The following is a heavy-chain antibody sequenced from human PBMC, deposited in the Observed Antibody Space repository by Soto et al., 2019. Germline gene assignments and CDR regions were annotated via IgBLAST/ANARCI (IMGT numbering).Heavy chain of an antibody. Sequence: SETLSLTCTVSGGSISSYYWSWIRQPPGKGLEWIGYIYYSGSTNYNPSLKSRVTISVDTSKNQFSLKLSSVTAADTAVYYCASVGDTGEIDYWGQGTLVTVSS. J-gene: IGHJ4*02. CDR2: IYYSGST. V-gene: IGHV4-59*01. CDR1: GGSISSYY. D-gene: IGHD2-21*01. CDR3: ASVGDTGEIDY.